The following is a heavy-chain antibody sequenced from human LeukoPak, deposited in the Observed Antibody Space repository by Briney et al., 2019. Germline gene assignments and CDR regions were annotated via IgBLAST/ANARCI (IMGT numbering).Heavy chain of an antibody. Sequence: GGSLRLSCAASGFTFSSCALSWVRQAPGKGLEWVSTVSVNGGTTYYADSVKGWFTISRDNSKNTLYLQMNSLRAEDTAVYFCAKELHGSGNYAFDYWGQGTLVTVSS. D-gene: IGHD3-10*01. J-gene: IGHJ4*02. V-gene: IGHV3-23*01. CDR3: AKELHGSGNYAFDY. CDR2: VSVNGGTT. CDR1: GFTFSSCA.